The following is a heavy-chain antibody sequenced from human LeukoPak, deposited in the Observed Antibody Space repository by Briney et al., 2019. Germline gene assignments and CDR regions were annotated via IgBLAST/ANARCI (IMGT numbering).Heavy chain of an antibody. CDR3: ARGSDYTSSSGSHDY. CDR2: INLIGAST. D-gene: IGHD6-6*01. Sequence: GGPLRLSCAASGFTCDDYGMSWVRQAQGKGREGVTGINLIGASTGYAASVKGPFTLSTDHATNSLYLPINSLRAADPSLSFCARGSDYTSSSGSHDYWGQGTLVTVSS. J-gene: IGHJ4*02. V-gene: IGHV3-20*04. CDR1: GFTCDDYG.